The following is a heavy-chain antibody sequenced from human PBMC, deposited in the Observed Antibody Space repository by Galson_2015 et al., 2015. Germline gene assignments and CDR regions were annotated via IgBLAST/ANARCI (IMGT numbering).Heavy chain of an antibody. Sequence: SVKVSCKASGYTFTSYAMHWVRQAPGQRLEWMGWINAGNGNTKYSQKFQGRVTITRDTSASTAYMELSSLRSEDTAVYYCARGPPLRYFDWLFDYWGQGTLFTVSS. CDR2: INAGNGNT. J-gene: IGHJ4*02. CDR3: ARGPPLRYFDWLFDY. V-gene: IGHV1-3*01. CDR1: GYTFTSYA. D-gene: IGHD3-9*01.